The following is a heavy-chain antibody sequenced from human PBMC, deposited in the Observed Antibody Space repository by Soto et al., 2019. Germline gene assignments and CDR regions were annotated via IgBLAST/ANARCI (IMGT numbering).Heavy chain of an antibody. CDR3: ARSVDLSGWSASTRGGGDY. CDR1: GYTFTSYG. V-gene: IGHV1-18*04. D-gene: IGHD6-19*01. Sequence: QVQLVQSGAEVKKPGASVKVSCKASGYTFTSYGISWVRQAPGQGLEWMGWISAYNGNTNYAQKLQGRVTMTTDTSTSTAYMELRSLRSDDTAVYYCARSVDLSGWSASTRGGGDYWGQGTLVTVSS. CDR2: ISAYNGNT. J-gene: IGHJ4*02.